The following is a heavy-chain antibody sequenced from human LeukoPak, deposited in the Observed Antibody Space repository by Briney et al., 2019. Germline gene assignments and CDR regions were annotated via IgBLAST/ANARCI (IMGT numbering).Heavy chain of an antibody. D-gene: IGHD6-19*01. Sequence: PGGSLRLSCAASGFTFSSFWMHWVRQAPGKGLVWVSRINSVGSSTSYADSVKGRFTISRDNAKNTLYLQMNSLRAEDTAVHYCARERTSGWDAFDFWGQGTLVTVSS. CDR3: ARERTSGWDAFDF. CDR1: GFTFSSFW. V-gene: IGHV3-74*01. J-gene: IGHJ4*02. CDR2: INSVGSST.